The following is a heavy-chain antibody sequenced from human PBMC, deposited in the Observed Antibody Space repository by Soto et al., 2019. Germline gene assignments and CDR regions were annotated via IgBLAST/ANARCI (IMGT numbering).Heavy chain of an antibody. D-gene: IGHD5-12*01. CDR3: ARGIRDGYNPFDY. V-gene: IGHV4-59*01. J-gene: IGHJ4*02. CDR2: IYYSGST. Sequence: SETLSLTCTVSGGSISSYYWSWIRQPPGKGLEWIGYIYYSGSTNYNPSLKSRVTISVDTSKNQFSLKLSSVTAADTAVYYCARGIRDGYNPFDYWGQGTLVTVSS. CDR1: GGSISSYY.